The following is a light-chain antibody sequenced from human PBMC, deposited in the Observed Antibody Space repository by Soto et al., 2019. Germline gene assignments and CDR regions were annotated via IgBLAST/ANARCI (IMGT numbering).Light chain of an antibody. V-gene: IGLV2-14*03. J-gene: IGLJ2*01. CDR3: SSYTTSNAVV. CDR1: SSDVGRYNY. CDR2: DVS. Sequence: QSALTQPASVSASPGQSITISCTGTSSDVGRYNYVSWYQQHPGKAPKLMIFDVSIRPSGVSDRFSGSKSGNTASLTISGLPADDDADYYCSSYTTSNAVVFGGGTKLTVL.